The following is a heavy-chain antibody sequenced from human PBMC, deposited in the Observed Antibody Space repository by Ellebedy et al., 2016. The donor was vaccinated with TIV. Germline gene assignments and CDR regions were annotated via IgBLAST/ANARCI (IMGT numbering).Heavy chain of an antibody. CDR1: GFTFSNYA. V-gene: IGHV3-23*01. J-gene: IGHJ4*02. CDR3: AKGYGSGWYFFDY. CDR2: IRGGGDGT. D-gene: IGHD6-19*01. Sequence: GESLKISCAASGFTFSNYAMNWVRLAPGKGLEWVSTIRGGGDGTYYADSAKGRFTISRDNSKNTLYLGMNSLRAGDTALYYCAKGYGSGWYFFDYWGQGALVTVSS.